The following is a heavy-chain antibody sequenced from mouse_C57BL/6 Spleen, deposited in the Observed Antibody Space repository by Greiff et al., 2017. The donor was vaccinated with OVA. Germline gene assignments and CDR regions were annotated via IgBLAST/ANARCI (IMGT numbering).Heavy chain of an antibody. V-gene: IGHV2-2*01. CDR1: GFSLTSYG. J-gene: IGHJ1*03. Sequence: QVQLQQSGPGLVQPSQSLSITCTVSGFSLTSYGVHWVRQSPGKGLEWLGVIWSGGSTDYNAAFISCPSLSKDNSKSQVFFKMNSLQADDTAIYYCSRYDGYRYWYFDVWGTGTTVTVSS. CDR3: SRYDGYRYWYFDV. D-gene: IGHD2-3*01. CDR2: IWSGGST.